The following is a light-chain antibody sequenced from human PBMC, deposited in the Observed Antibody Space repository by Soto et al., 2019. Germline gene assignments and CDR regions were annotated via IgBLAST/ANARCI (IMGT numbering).Light chain of an antibody. V-gene: IGKV3-11*01. J-gene: IGKJ4*01. CDR1: QSISSY. CDR2: DAS. CDR3: QQRSRT. Sequence: IVLTQSPATLSLSPGERATLSCRASQSISSYLAWYQQKPGQAPRLLIYDASNRATAVPGRFSGSGYGTDFTLTITSLEPEDFAVYYCQQRSRTFGGGTTVEL.